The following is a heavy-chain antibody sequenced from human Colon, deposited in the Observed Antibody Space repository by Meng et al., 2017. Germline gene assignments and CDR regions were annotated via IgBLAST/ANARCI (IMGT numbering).Heavy chain of an antibody. Sequence: GSLRLSCTVSGYSISSGYYGAWIRQPPGKGLEWIGTIYYSGSTYYNPSLKSRVSISIDTSKNQLSLKLSSVTAEDTAVYYCARDSSGWYNGEDYWGQGTLVTVSS. CDR3: ARDSSGWYNGEDY. V-gene: IGHV4-38-2*02. D-gene: IGHD6-19*01. CDR1: GYSISSGYY. J-gene: IGHJ4*02. CDR2: IYYSGST.